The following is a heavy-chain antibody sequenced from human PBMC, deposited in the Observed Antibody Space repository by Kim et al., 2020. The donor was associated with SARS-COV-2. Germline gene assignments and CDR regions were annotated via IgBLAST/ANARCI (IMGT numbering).Heavy chain of an antibody. D-gene: IGHD3-22*01. CDR2: ISAYNGNT. V-gene: IGHV1-18*04. CDR3: ARTVVVITRTVDAFDI. Sequence: ASVKVSCKASGYTFTSYGISWVRQAPGQGLEWMGWISAYNGNTNYAQKLQGRVTMTTDTSTSTAYMELRSLRSDDTAVYYCARTVVVITRTVDAFDIWGQGTMVTVSS. J-gene: IGHJ3*02. CDR1: GYTFTSYG.